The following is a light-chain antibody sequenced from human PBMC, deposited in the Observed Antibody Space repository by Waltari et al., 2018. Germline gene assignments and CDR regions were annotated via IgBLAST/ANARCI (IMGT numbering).Light chain of an antibody. CDR2: EDN. Sequence: SYELTQPPSVSVSPGPTASISCSGDGMGDIYASWYQQKPGQSPVLVIYEDNRRPPGIPERFFGANSGNTATLTISGTQARDEADYYCQAWDSSTELVFGGGTKLTVL. CDR1: GMGDIY. CDR3: QAWDSSTELV. V-gene: IGLV3-1*01. J-gene: IGLJ3*02.